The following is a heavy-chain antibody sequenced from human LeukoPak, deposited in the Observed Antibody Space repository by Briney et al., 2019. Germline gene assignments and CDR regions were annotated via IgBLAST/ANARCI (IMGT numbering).Heavy chain of an antibody. D-gene: IGHD3-3*02. CDR3: ARHRAFTAALDY. V-gene: IGHV4-59*08. Sequence: PSETLSLTCTVSGDSISSYYWIWIRQPPGKGLEWIGYIYYSGDTKHNPSLKSRVTISVDTSKNQFSLNLRSVTAADMAVYYCARHRAFTAALDYWGQGTLVTVSS. J-gene: IGHJ4*02. CDR1: GDSISSYY. CDR2: IYYSGDT.